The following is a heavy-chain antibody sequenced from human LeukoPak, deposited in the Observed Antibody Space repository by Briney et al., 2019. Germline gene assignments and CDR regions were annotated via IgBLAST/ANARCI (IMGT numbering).Heavy chain of an antibody. V-gene: IGHV3-7*01. D-gene: IGHD1-1*01. J-gene: IGHJ4*02. Sequence: GGSLRLSCAASGFTFSTYWMNWVRQAPGQGLEWVANINQDGSVKFYVDSVKGRFTISRDNAKNSLYLHMNSLRAEDTARCYCTRAWNVLDDDGDYWGQGILVTVSS. CDR2: INQDGSVK. CDR1: GFTFSTYW. CDR3: TRAWNVLDDDGDY.